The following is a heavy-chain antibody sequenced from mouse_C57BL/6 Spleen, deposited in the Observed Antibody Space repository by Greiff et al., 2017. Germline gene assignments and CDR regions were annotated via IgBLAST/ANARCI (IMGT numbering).Heavy chain of an antibody. V-gene: IGHV1-85*01. D-gene: IGHD3-1*01. Sequence: QVQLQQSGPELVKPGASVKLSCKASGYTFTSYDINWVKQRPGQGLEWIGWIYPRDGSTKYNEKFKGKATLTVDTSSSTAYMELHSLTSGDSAVYFCARSGIWPAFAYWGQGTLVTVSA. J-gene: IGHJ3*01. CDR2: IYPRDGST. CDR3: ARSGIWPAFAY. CDR1: GYTFTSYD.